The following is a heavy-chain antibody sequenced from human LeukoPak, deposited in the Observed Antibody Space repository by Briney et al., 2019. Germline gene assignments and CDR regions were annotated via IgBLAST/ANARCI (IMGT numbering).Heavy chain of an antibody. J-gene: IGHJ4*02. V-gene: IGHV4-34*01. CDR3: ARDRRTRMATILLYYFDY. CDR1: GGSFSGYY. CDR2: INHSGST. D-gene: IGHD5-24*01. Sequence: PSETLSLTCAVYGGSFSGYYWSWIRQPPGKGLEWIGEINHSGSTNYIPSLKSRVTISVDTSKNQFSLKLSSVTAADTAVYYCARDRRTRMATILLYYFDYWGQGTLVTVSS.